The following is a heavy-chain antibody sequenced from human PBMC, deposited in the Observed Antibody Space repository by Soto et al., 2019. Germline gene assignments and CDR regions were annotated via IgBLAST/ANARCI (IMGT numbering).Heavy chain of an antibody. D-gene: IGHD6-19*01. V-gene: IGHV3-9*01. CDR2: ISWNSGSI. CDR1: GFTFDDYA. J-gene: IGHJ4*02. Sequence: PGGSLRLSCAASGFTFDDYAMHWVRQAPGKGLEWVSGISWNSGSIGYADSVKGRFTISRDNAKNSLYLQMNSLRAEDTALYYCAKDRAQWLTFDYWGQGTLVTVSS. CDR3: AKDRAQWLTFDY.